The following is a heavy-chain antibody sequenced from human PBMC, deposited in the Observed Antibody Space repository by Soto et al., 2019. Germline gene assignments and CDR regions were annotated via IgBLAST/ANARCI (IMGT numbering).Heavy chain of an antibody. J-gene: IGHJ6*02. D-gene: IGHD6-13*01. CDR1: GFTFSSYA. CDR2: ISDSGDNI. Sequence: GGSLRLSCAASGFTFSSYAMSWVRQAPGKGLEWVSIISDSGDNIYYADSVKGRFTISRDNSKNTLYLQMNSLRAEDTAVYYCATDEILAAGAVHHYGMDVWGQGTTVTVSS. V-gene: IGHV3-23*01. CDR3: ATDEILAAGAVHHYGMDV.